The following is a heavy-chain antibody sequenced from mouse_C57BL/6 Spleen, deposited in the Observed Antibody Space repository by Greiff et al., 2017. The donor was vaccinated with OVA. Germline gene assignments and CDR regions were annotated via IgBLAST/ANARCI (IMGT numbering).Heavy chain of an antibody. CDR2: INPNYGTT. CDR3: ARDGLITTVVDPAWFAY. Sequence: VQLKESGPELVKPGASVKISCKASGYSFTDYNMNWVKQSNGKSLEWIGVINPNYGTTSYNQKFKGKATLTVDQSSSTAYMQLNSLTSEDSAVYYCARDGLITTVVDPAWFAYWGQGTLVTVSA. CDR1: GYSFTDYN. V-gene: IGHV1-39*01. J-gene: IGHJ3*01. D-gene: IGHD1-1*01.